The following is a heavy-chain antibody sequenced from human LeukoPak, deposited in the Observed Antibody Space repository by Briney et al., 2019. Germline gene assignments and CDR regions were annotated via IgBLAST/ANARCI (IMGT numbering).Heavy chain of an antibody. CDR2: INPSSGGT. Sequence: ASVKVSCKASGYTFTGYYMHWVRQAPGQGLEWMGWINPSSGGTNYAQKFQGRVTMTRDTSISTAYMELSRLRSDDTAVYYCAVSYGDYGPCFDYWGQGTLVTVSS. CDR1: GYTFTGYY. CDR3: AVSYGDYGPCFDY. D-gene: IGHD4-17*01. J-gene: IGHJ4*02. V-gene: IGHV1-2*02.